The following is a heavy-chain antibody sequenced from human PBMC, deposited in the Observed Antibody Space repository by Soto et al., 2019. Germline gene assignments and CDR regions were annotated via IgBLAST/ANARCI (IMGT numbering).Heavy chain of an antibody. V-gene: IGHV3-9*01. J-gene: IGHJ4*02. Sequence: EVQLVESGGGLVQPGRSLRLSCAASGFSFDDYAMHWVRQAPGKGLEWVSGISWNSGRIGYVDSVKGRFTISRDNAKNSLYLQMNSLRAEDTALYYCAKDRGGGSETLFDYWGQGTLVTVSS. D-gene: IGHD1-26*01. CDR2: ISWNSGRI. CDR3: AKDRGGGSETLFDY. CDR1: GFSFDDYA.